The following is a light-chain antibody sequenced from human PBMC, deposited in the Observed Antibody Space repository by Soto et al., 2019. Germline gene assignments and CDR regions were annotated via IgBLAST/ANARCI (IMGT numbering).Light chain of an antibody. CDR3: AAWDDSLSVV. CDR2: RNN. V-gene: IGLV1-47*01. Sequence: QAVVTQPPSASGTPGQRGTISCSGSSSNIGSNYVYWYQQLPGTAPKLLIYRNNQRPSGVPGRFSGSKSGTSASLAISGLRSEDEADYYCAAWDDSLSVVFGGGTKLTVL. CDR1: SSNIGSNY. J-gene: IGLJ2*01.